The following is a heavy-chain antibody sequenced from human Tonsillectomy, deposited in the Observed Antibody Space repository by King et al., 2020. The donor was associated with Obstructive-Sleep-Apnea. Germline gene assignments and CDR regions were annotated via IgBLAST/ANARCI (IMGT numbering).Heavy chain of an antibody. V-gene: IGHV4-34*01. J-gene: IGHJ6*02. CDR2: INHSGST. Sequence: VQLQQWGAGLLKPSETLSLTCAVYGGSFSDFYWSWIRQPPGKGLEWIGEINHSGSTNYNPSLKSRVTISVDTSKIQFSLKLSSLTAADTAAYYCARLMAAAGTNYYYDMDVWGQGTPVTVSS. D-gene: IGHD6-13*01. CDR3: ARLMAAAGTNYYYDMDV. CDR1: GGSFSDFY.